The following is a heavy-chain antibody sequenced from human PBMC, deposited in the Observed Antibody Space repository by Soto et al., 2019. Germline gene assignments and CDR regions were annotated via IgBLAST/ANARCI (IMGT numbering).Heavy chain of an antibody. CDR2: IYYSGST. CDR3: ARNTYTVTTPDY. CDR1: GDSISTSY. J-gene: IGHJ4*02. Sequence: PSETLSLTCTVSGDSISTSYWSWIRQPPGKGLEWIGYIYYSGSTNYNPSLKSRVTMSVDTSKNQFSLKLSSVTAADTAVYYCARNTYTVTTPDYWGQGTLVTVSS. V-gene: IGHV4-59*08. D-gene: IGHD4-17*01.